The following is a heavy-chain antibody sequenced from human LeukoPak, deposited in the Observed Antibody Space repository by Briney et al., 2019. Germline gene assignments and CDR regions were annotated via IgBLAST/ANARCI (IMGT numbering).Heavy chain of an antibody. CDR2: INEDRSTT. CDR1: GFTFSSNW. D-gene: IGHD3-9*01. V-gene: IGHV3-74*01. Sequence: GGSLRLSCAASGFTFSSNWMHWVRQAPGKGLVWVSRINEDRSTTNYADSVKGRFTISRDNSKNTLYLQMNSLRAEDTAVYYCAKDMGMNYDILTGYGSTPFLYGMDVWGQGTMVTVSS. CDR3: AKDMGMNYDILTGYGSTPFLYGMDV. J-gene: IGHJ6*02.